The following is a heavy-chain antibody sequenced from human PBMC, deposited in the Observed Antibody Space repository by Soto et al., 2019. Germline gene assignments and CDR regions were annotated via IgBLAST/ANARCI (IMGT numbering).Heavy chain of an antibody. CDR1: GFTFSNYA. V-gene: IGHV3-48*03. CDR2: ISSRGTTI. J-gene: IGHJ4*03. CDR3: ARQIGWHFDY. Sequence: EVQLAESGGGLVQSGGSLRLSCAASGFTFSNYAMNWVRQAPGKGLEWVSYISSRGTTIYYADSVKGRFTISRDNAKNSLYLQMNSLRAEDTAVYYCARQIGWHFDYGAKGLLFTVS. D-gene: IGHD6-19*01.